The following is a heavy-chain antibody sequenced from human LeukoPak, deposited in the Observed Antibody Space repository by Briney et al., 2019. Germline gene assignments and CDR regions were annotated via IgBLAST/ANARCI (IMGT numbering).Heavy chain of an antibody. Sequence: GESLKISCKGPGYSFTSYWIGWVRQKPGKGLEWTGIIFPGDSDTRYSPSFQGQVTISADKSISTAYLQWSSLKASDTAMYYCARRLTYDSRAYYCLDYWGQGTLVTVSS. CDR2: IFPGDSDT. CDR3: ARRLTYDSRAYYCLDY. V-gene: IGHV5-51*01. J-gene: IGHJ4*02. D-gene: IGHD3-22*01. CDR1: GYSFTSYW.